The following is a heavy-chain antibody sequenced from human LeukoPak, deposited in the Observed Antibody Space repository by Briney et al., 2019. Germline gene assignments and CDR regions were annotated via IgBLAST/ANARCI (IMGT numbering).Heavy chain of an antibody. CDR3: ARSRHLPQGWLDP. J-gene: IGHJ5*02. CDR1: GDFISTADYY. Sequence: PSETLSLTCTVSGDFISTADYYWNWIRQPAGEGLEWIGRISSSGTFNYNPSLRSRVTLSVDMSKSQFALTLTSVTAADTAVYFCARSRHLPQGWLDPWGQGTLVTVSS. V-gene: IGHV4-61*02. CDR2: ISSSGTF.